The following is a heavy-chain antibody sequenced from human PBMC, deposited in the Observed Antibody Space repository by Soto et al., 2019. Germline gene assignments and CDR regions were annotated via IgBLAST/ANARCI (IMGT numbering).Heavy chain of an antibody. J-gene: IGHJ5*02. V-gene: IGHV1-58*01. Sequence: SVKVSCKASGFTFTSSAVQWVRQARGQPLEWIGWVVLGNGNTNYAQKFQGRVTITRDKSTSTAYMDLSRLRSDDTAMYYCAARIGNIGWYWLDAWGQGTQVTVSS. D-gene: IGHD6-19*01. CDR1: GFTFTSSA. CDR3: AARIGNIGWYWLDA. CDR2: VVLGNGNT.